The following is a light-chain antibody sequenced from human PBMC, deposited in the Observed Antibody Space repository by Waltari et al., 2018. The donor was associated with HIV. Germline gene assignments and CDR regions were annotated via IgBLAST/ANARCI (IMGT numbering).Light chain of an antibody. CDR3: QQFGTSPWT. Sequence: DIVLTQSPGTLSLSPGERATLSCRASQSVGTYLAWYQQKPGQAPRLLIYGASNRATGIPDRFSGSGSGTDFTLTISRLEPEDFAVFYCQQFGTSPWTFGQGTKVEIK. J-gene: IGKJ1*01. CDR1: QSVGTY. V-gene: IGKV3-20*01. CDR2: GAS.